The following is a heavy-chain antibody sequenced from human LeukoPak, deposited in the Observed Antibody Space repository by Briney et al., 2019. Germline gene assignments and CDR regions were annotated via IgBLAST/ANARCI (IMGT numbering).Heavy chain of an antibody. CDR1: GFTFSSYA. V-gene: IGHV3-30*18. J-gene: IGHJ4*02. Sequence: GGSLRLSCAVSGFTFSSYAVHWVRQAPGKGLEWVAVISFDGSNKYYADSVKGRFTISRDNSKNTLYLQMNSLRADDTAVYYCAKDRGYDSSGYYEGHYFDYWGQGTLVTVSS. CDR2: ISFDGSNK. D-gene: IGHD3-22*01. CDR3: AKDRGYDSSGYYEGHYFDY.